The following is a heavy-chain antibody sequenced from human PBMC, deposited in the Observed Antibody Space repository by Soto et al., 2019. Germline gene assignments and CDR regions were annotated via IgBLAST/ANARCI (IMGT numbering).Heavy chain of an antibody. CDR2: ISNDGSNK. D-gene: IGHD1-26*01. V-gene: IGHV3-30*03. CDR3: ARVGEIYSGSFSSYYFDY. J-gene: IGHJ4*02. Sequence: PGGSLRLSCAASGFSFSTYGMHWVRQAPGKGLEWVAFISNDGSNKYYADSVKGRFTISRDNAKNSLYLQMNSLRAEDTAVYYCARVGEIYSGSFSSYYFDYWGQGTLVTVSS. CDR1: GFSFSTYG.